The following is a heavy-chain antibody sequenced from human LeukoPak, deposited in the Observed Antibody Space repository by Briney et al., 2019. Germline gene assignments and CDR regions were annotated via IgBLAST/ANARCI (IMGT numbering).Heavy chain of an antibody. Sequence: PGGSLRLSCAASGFTFSSYAMHWVRQAPGKGLEWVVIISSDGSNKYYADSVKGRFTISRDNSKNTLYLQMNSLRAEDTAVYYCARYYCSGGSCRPDYGMDVWGQGTTVTVSS. CDR2: ISSDGSNK. V-gene: IGHV3-30*07. J-gene: IGHJ6*02. CDR1: GFTFSSYA. CDR3: ARYYCSGGSCRPDYGMDV. D-gene: IGHD2-15*01.